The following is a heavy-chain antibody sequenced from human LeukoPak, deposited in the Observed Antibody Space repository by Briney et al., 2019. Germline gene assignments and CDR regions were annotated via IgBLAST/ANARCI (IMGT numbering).Heavy chain of an antibody. D-gene: IGHD5-18*01. V-gene: IGHV1-18*01. CDR1: GYTFTTYG. J-gene: IGHJ5*02. CDR3: ARDEGSGYSYGGLSSRFDP. Sequence: GASVKVSCKASGYTFTTYGISWVRQAPGQGLEWMGWINPYNGDTNYAQKLQGRVTMTTDTSTSTAYMELRSLRSDDTAVYYCARDEGSGYSYGGLSSRFDPWGQGTLVTVSS. CDR2: INPYNGDT.